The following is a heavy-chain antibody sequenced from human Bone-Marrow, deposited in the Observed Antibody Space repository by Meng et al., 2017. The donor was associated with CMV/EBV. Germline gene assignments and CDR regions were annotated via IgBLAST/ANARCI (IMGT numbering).Heavy chain of an antibody. CDR2: ISHSGRT. V-gene: IGHV4-4*02. CDR3: ARNHGRSDFDY. D-gene: IGHD1-14*01. Sequence: LTCAVFGGSISGSDWWTWGRQPPGKGLEWIGEISHSGRTNYTPSLKSRVTISVDKSKNQFSLKVSSVTAADTAVYYCARNHGRSDFDYWGQGTLVTVSS. J-gene: IGHJ4*02. CDR1: GGSISGSDW.